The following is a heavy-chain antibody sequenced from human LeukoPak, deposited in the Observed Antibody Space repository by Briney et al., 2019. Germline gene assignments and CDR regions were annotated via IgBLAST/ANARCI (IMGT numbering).Heavy chain of an antibody. J-gene: IGHJ4*02. V-gene: IGHV3-33*08. CDR2: IWSDGTNQ. Sequence: GGSLRLSCAASGLSFSNYAMHWVRQAPGKGLQWVAVIWSDGTNQYYADSVKGRFTISRDDSGNTVYLQMNSLRPADTGVYYCARDAQRGFDYSNSLEYWGQGTPVTVST. CDR3: ARDAQRGFDYSNSLEY. CDR1: GLSFSNYA. D-gene: IGHD4-11*01.